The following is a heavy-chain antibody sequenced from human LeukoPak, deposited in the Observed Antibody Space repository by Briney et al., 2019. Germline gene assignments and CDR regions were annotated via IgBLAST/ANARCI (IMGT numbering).Heavy chain of an antibody. J-gene: IGHJ4*02. CDR3: ARGVGYGSGYFDY. V-gene: IGHV4-59*01. CDR1: GGSISSYY. CDR2: IFYSGST. Sequence: SETLSLTCTVPGGSISSYYWSWIRQPPGKGLEWSGYIFYSGSTNYNPSLKSRVTISVATSKNQFSLKLSSVTAADTAVYYCARGVGYGSGYFDYWGQGTLVTVSS. D-gene: IGHD3-10*01.